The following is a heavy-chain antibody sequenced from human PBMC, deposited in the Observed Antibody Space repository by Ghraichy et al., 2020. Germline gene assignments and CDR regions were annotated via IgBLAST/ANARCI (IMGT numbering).Heavy chain of an antibody. Sequence: ERVSAISGSGGSTYYADSVKGRFTISRDNSKNTLYLQMNSLRAEDTAVYYCATQTWIQLWFERNTYYFDYWGQG. CDR3: ATQTWIQLWFERNTYYFDY. D-gene: IGHD5-18*01. J-gene: IGHJ4*02. CDR2: ISGSGGST. V-gene: IGHV3-23*01.